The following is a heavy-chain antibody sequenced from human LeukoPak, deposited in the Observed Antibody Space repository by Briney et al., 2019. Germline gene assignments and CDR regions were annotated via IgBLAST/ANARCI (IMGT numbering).Heavy chain of an antibody. D-gene: IGHD5-12*01. V-gene: IGHV3-23*01. Sequence: GGSLRLSCAASGFTFSSYAMSWVRQAPGQGLEWVSAISGSGGSTYYADSVKGRFTISRDNSTNTQYLQMNSLRAEATAVYYCAKDGKGRGCSGYDYFDYWGQGTLVTVSS. CDR2: ISGSGGST. J-gene: IGHJ4*02. CDR3: AKDGKGRGCSGYDYFDY. CDR1: GFTFSSYA.